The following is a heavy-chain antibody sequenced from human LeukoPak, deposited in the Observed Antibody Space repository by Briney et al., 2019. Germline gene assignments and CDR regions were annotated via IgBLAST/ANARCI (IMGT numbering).Heavy chain of an antibody. J-gene: IGHJ4*02. V-gene: IGHV3-48*03. CDR3: ARMLWFGESEFDY. Sequence: GGSLRLSCAASGFTFSSYEMNWVRQAPGKGLEWVSYISSSGSTIYCADSVKGRFTISRDNAKNSLYLQMNSLRAEDTAVYYCARMLWFGESEFDYWGQGTLVTVSS. CDR2: ISSSGSTI. D-gene: IGHD3-10*01. CDR1: GFTFSSYE.